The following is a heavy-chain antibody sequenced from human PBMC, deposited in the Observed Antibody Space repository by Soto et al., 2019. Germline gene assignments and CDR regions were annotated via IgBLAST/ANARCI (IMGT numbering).Heavy chain of an antibody. CDR2: ISTRGSTI. CDR1: GFTFSSYS. J-gene: IGHJ4*02. V-gene: IGHV3-48*01. Sequence: EVQLVESGGGLVQPGGSLRLSCAASGFTFSSYSMNWVRQAPGKGLEWISYISTRGSTIYYADSVKGRFTISRDNAKNPRYLQMNSLRAEETAVYYCARDTDDILPGHTALDYWGQGTLVTVSS. D-gene: IGHD3-9*01. CDR3: ARDTDDILPGHTALDY.